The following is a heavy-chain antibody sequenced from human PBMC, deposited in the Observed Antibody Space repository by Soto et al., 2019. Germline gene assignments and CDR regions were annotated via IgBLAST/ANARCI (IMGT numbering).Heavy chain of an antibody. CDR3: ARKGSERSYEY. Sequence: EVQLVESGGGLVQPGGSLRLSCAASGFTFSNYWTSWVRQAPGKGLEWVANIKQDGSEKYYVDSVNGRFTISRDNAKNSLYLQMSSLRAEDTAVYYCARKGSERSYEYWGQGTLVTVSS. CDR2: IKQDGSEK. V-gene: IGHV3-7*03. D-gene: IGHD1-26*01. CDR1: GFTFSNYW. J-gene: IGHJ4*02.